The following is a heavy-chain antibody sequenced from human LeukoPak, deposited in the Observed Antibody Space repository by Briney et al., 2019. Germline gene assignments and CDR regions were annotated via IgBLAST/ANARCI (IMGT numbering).Heavy chain of an antibody. V-gene: IGHV3-23*01. CDR3: ATVKYDYGDPVGWFDP. CDR1: GFPFSASA. J-gene: IGHJ5*02. Sequence: GGSLRLSCAASGFPFSASAMTWVRQAPGKGLEWVSHILSTGSTYYAASMKGRFTISRDNSKNTLYLLMTSLRADDTAVYYCATVKYDYGDPVGWFDPWGQGTLVTVSS. CDR2: ILSTGST. D-gene: IGHD4-17*01.